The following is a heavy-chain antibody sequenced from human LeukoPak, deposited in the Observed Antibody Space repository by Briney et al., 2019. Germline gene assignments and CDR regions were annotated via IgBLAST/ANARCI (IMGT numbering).Heavy chain of an antibody. D-gene: IGHD5-24*01. CDR2: ISWNSGSI. Sequence: GGSLRLSCAASGFTFDDYAMHWVRHTPGKGLEWVSGISWNSGSIGYADSVKGRFTISRDNSKNTLYLQMNSLRAEDTAVYYCASPEMARDGTYAMDVWGQGTTVTVSS. CDR3: ASPEMARDGTYAMDV. J-gene: IGHJ6*02. V-gene: IGHV3-9*01. CDR1: GFTFDDYA.